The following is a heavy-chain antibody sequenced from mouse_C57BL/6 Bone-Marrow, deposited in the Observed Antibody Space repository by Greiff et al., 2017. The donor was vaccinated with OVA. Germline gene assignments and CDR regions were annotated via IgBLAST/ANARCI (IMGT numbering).Heavy chain of an antibody. J-gene: IGHJ2*01. Sequence: EVQGVESGPELVKPGASVKIPCKASGYTFTDYNMDWVKQSHGKSLEWIGDINPNHGGTIYNQKFKGKATLTVDKSSSTAYMELRSLTSEDTAVYYCAREGNFLDYWGQGTTLTVSS. CDR2: INPNHGGT. CDR3: AREGNFLDY. D-gene: IGHD2-1*01. V-gene: IGHV1-18*01. CDR1: GYTFTDYN.